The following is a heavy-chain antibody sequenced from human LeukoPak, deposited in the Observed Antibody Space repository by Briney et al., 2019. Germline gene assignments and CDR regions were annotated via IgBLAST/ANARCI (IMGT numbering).Heavy chain of an antibody. Sequence: SETLSLTCTVSGGSISSYYWSWIRQPPGKGLEWIGYIYTSGSTNYNPSLKSRVTISVDTSKNQFSLKLSSVTAADTAVYYCAKEARGTSCFNYWGQGTLVTVSS. CDR3: AKEARGTSCFNY. V-gene: IGHV4-4*09. CDR2: IYTSGST. CDR1: GGSISSYY. J-gene: IGHJ4*02. D-gene: IGHD2-2*01.